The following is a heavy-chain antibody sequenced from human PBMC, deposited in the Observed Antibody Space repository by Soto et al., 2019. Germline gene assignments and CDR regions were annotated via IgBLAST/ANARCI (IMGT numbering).Heavy chain of an antibody. J-gene: IGHJ3*02. CDR1: GFTFSGYA. D-gene: IGHD1-26*01. CDR2: ISYDGSNK. V-gene: IGHV3-30-3*01. CDR3: ARDTRRGKSYWGAFDI. Sequence: PGGSLRLSCAASGFTFSGYAMHWVRQAPGKGLEWVAGISYDGSNKYYADSVKGRFTISRDNSKNTLYLQMNSLRAEDTGVYYCARDTRRGKSYWGAFDIWGQGTMVTVSS.